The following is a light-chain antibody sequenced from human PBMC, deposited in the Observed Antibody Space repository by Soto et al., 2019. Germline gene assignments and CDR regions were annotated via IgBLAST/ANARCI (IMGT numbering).Light chain of an antibody. CDR1: QTVRTNY. Sequence: EIVLTQSPGTLSLSPGERATLSCRASQTVRTNYLAWFQHKPGQAPRLLIYGASSRATGIPDRFSGSGSETDFTLTINRLEPEDFEVYFCQQYSDSPLTFGGGTKVEIK. J-gene: IGKJ4*01. CDR2: GAS. V-gene: IGKV3-20*01. CDR3: QQYSDSPLT.